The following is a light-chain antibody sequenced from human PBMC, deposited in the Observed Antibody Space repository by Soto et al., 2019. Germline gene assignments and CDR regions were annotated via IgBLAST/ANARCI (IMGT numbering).Light chain of an antibody. Sequence: EIVLTQSPATLSFSPGETATISCRASQTIASKSLAWYQRKPGQAPRLLLFGPSGSPAGIPDRFSGSVSGLHYTLTINRLEPEDFAVYYCQQYGNSPWTFGQGTRVEIK. CDR2: GPS. CDR1: QTIASKS. CDR3: QQYGNSPWT. J-gene: IGKJ1*01. V-gene: IGKV3-20*01.